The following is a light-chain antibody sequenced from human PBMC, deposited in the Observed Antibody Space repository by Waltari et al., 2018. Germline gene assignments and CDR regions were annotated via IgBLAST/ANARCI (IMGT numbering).Light chain of an antibody. CDR3: QQYNSYPYT. J-gene: IGKJ2*01. CDR2: RAS. V-gene: IGKV1-5*03. CDR1: QSISSW. Sequence: DIQMTQSPSTLSASVGDRVTITCRASQSISSWLAWYQQKPGTAPKLLIYRASSLESGVPSRFSGRGSGTEFTLTISSLQPDDFATYYCQQYNSYPYTFGQGTKLEIK.